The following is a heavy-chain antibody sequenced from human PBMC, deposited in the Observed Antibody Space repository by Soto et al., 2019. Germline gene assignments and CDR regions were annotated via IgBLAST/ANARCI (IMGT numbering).Heavy chain of an antibody. CDR3: ARVQVGSVTIFGVVTTNWFDP. Sequence: SVKVSCKASGGTFSSYAISWVRQAPGQGLEWMGGIIPIFGTANYAQKFQGRVTITADESTSTAYMELSSLRSEDTAVYYCARVQVGSVTIFGVVTTNWFDPWGQGTLVTVSS. CDR2: IIPIFGTA. D-gene: IGHD3-3*01. J-gene: IGHJ5*02. CDR1: GGTFSSYA. V-gene: IGHV1-69*13.